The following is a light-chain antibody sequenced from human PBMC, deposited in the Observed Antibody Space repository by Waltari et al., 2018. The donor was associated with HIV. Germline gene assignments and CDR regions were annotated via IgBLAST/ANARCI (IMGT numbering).Light chain of an antibody. V-gene: IGLV3-21*04. CDR2: FNS. CDR3: QVWDSSNDHVV. CDR1: TIGRTS. Sequence: SFVLTQPPSVSVAPGTTAPISCGGWTIGRTSVHWYKQLPGQAPVLVVRFNSDRPSGIPDRFSGSNSGHTATLTITSVEAGDEADYYCQVWDSSNDHVVFGGGTELTVL. J-gene: IGLJ3*02.